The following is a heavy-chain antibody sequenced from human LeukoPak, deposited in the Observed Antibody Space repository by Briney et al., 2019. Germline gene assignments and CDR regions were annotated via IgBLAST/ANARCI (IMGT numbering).Heavy chain of an antibody. CDR1: GYTLTELS. CDR3: ATTHFNQLPPDY. Sequence: ASVKVSCKVSGYTLTELSMHWVRQAPGKGLEWMGGFDPEDGETIYAQKFQGRVTMTEDTSTDTAYMELSSLRSEDTAVYYCATTHFNQLPPDYWGQGTLVTVSS. J-gene: IGHJ4*02. D-gene: IGHD2-2*01. CDR2: FDPEDGET. V-gene: IGHV1-24*01.